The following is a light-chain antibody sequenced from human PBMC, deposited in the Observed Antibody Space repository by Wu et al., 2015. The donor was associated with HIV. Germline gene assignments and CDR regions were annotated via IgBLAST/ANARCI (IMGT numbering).Light chain of an antibody. V-gene: IGKV3-15*01. CDR3: QQYNNWPPLIT. CDR2: GGS. CDR1: QSVSTN. Sequence: EIVMTQSPATLSVSPGERATLSCRASQSVSTNLVWYQQKPGQAPRLLIYGGSTRATGIPARFSGSGSGTEFILTISSMQSEDFALYYCQQYNNWPPLITFGPGTKVDIK. J-gene: IGKJ3*01.